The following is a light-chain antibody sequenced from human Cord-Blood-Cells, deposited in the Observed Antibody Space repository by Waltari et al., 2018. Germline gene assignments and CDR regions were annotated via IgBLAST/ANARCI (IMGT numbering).Light chain of an antibody. J-gene: IGLJ3*02. Sequence: QSVLTQPPSASGTPGQRVTIPCSGSSSNIGSNYLYWYQQLQGTAPKLLIYRNNQRPSGVPDRFSGSKSGTSASLAISGLRSEDEADYYCAAWDDSLSGWVFGGGTKLTVL. CDR3: AAWDDSLSGWV. CDR2: RNN. V-gene: IGLV1-47*01. CDR1: SSNIGSNY.